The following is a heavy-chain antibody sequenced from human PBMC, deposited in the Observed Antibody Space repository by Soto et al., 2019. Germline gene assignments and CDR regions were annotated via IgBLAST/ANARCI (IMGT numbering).Heavy chain of an antibody. Sequence: QVHLVQSGAEVKKPGSSVKVSCKAAGGTFSTYTLIWVRQAPGQGLEWMGRIIPMLTVTNSAQKFQGRVTPTADKSTNTAFMELTSLRSDDTAVYYCSIGSWSAETFDVWGQGTMVTVSS. CDR3: SIGSWSAETFDV. CDR2: IIPMLTVT. CDR1: GGTFSTYT. V-gene: IGHV1-69*02. D-gene: IGHD2-2*01. J-gene: IGHJ3*01.